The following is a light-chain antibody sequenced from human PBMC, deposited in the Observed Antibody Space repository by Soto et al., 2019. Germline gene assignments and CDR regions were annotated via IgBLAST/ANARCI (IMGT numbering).Light chain of an antibody. V-gene: IGLV2-23*01. CDR2: EGS. CDR3: CSYAGSSTYG. Sequence: QSVLTQPASVSGSPGQSITISCTGTSSDVGNYHLVSWYQQLPAKAPKFILYEGSKRPAGVSNRFSGSRSGNTASLTISGFQVDDEADYYCCSYAGSSTYGFGTGTKVTVL. CDR1: SSDVGNYHL. J-gene: IGLJ1*01.